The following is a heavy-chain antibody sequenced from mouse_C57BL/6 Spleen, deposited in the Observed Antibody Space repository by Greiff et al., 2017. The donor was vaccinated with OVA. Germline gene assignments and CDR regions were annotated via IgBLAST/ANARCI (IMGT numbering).Heavy chain of an antibody. CDR3: ARDEARGYDWYFDV. V-gene: IGHV5-4*03. D-gene: IGHD3-1*01. CDR1: GFTFSSYA. J-gene: IGHJ1*03. Sequence: EVKLQESGGGLVKPGGSLKLSCAASGFTFSSYAMSWVRQTPEKRLEWVATISDGGSYTYYPDNVKGRFTISRDNAKNDLYLQMSHLKSEDTAMYYCARDEARGYDWYFDVWGTGTTVTVSS. CDR2: ISDGGSYT.